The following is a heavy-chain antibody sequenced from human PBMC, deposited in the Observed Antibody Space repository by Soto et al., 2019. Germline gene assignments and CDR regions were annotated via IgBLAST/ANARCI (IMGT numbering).Heavy chain of an antibody. Sequence: LRLSCAASGIAFKSHTMYWVRQPPGKGLEWVSYISSGGSSTQYADSVKGRFTISRDNARNSLSLQMNGLRDEDTAIYYCARGRTDYAYFESWGQGTLVTVSS. J-gene: IGHJ4*02. V-gene: IGHV3-48*02. CDR3: ARGRTDYAYFES. D-gene: IGHD3-16*01. CDR2: ISSGGSST. CDR1: GIAFKSHT.